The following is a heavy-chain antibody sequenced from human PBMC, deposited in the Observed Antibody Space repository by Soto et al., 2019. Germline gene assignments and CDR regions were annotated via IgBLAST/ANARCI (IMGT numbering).Heavy chain of an antibody. V-gene: IGHV3-48*02. J-gene: IGHJ2*01. D-gene: IGHD3-3*01. CDR3: AREERRTIFGVVIPYGYFDL. Sequence: EVQLVESGGGLVQPGGSLRLSCAASGFTFSSYSMNWVRQAPGKGLEWVSYISSSSSTIYYADSVKGRFTISRDNAKNSLYLQMNSLRDEDTAVYYCAREERRTIFGVVIPYGYFDLWGRGTLVTVSS. CDR2: ISSSSSTI. CDR1: GFTFSSYS.